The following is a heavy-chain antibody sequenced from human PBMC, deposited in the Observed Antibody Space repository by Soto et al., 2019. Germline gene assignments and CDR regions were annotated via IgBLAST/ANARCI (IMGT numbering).Heavy chain of an antibody. D-gene: IGHD3-10*01. CDR2: ISGSGGST. J-gene: IGHJ6*03. V-gene: IGHV3-23*01. CDR3: ARDRDTMVRGVIPLYYYYMDV. CDR1: GFTFSSYA. Sequence: PGGSLRLSCAASGFTFSSYAMGWVRQAPGKGLEWVSAISGSGGSTYYADSVKGRFTISRDNSKNTLYLQMNSLRAEDTAVYYCARDRDTMVRGVIPLYYYYMDVWGKGTTVTVSS.